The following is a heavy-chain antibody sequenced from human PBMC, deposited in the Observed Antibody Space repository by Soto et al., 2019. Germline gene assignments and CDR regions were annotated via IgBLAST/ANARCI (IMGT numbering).Heavy chain of an antibody. D-gene: IGHD5-12*01. Sequence: QLQLVQSGAEVKRPGASVRVSCEASGYPFAKYGISWIRQAPGQGLEWMGWIRPDNGNTEYAQKFHGRVSMTRDTSSNTAYLEVRSLRSDDTAMYYCATSYDSGFDPWGQGTLVSVSS. CDR3: ATSYDSGFDP. CDR1: GYPFAKYG. CDR2: IRPDNGNT. J-gene: IGHJ5*02. V-gene: IGHV1-18*04.